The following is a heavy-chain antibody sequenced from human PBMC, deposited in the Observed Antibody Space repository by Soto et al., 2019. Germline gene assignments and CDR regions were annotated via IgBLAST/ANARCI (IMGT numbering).Heavy chain of an antibody. CDR1: GGTFSSYT. Sequence: ASVKVSCKASGGTFSSYTISWVRQAPGQGLEWMGRIIPILGIANYAQKFQGRVTITADKSTITAYMELSSLRSEDTAVYYCASGPLYCGGVCYPEDDAFDIWGQGTMVTVSS. D-gene: IGHD2-21*02. CDR3: ASGPLYCGGVCYPEDDAFDI. J-gene: IGHJ3*02. CDR2: IIPILGIA. V-gene: IGHV1-69*02.